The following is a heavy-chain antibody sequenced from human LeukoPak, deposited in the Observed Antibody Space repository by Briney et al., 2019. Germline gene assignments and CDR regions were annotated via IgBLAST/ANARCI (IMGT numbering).Heavy chain of an antibody. CDR1: GGSISSNSYY. V-gene: IGHV4-39*07. CDR3: ARSKDILTGYCFDY. J-gene: IGHJ4*02. Sequence: SETLSLTCTVSGGSISSNSYYWGWIRQPPGKGLEWIGSIYYSGRTYYNPSLKSRVTISVDTSKNQFSLKVTSVTAADTAVYYCARSKDILTGYCFDYWGQGTLVTVSS. CDR2: IYYSGRT. D-gene: IGHD3-9*01.